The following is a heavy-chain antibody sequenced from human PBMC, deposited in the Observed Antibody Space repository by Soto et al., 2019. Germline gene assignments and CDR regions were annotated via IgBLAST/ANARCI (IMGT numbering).Heavy chain of an antibody. CDR2: TSDDGDIQ. V-gene: IGHV3-30-3*01. J-gene: IGHJ4*02. D-gene: IGHD5-18*01. CDR1: GFDFRNYA. Sequence: GGSLRLSCAASGFDFRNYAMHWVRQSPGKGPEWVAITSDDGDIQYYADSVKGRFTISRDNSKNTLYLQMTSLRSEDAAVYFCARAVDAAMDPLDYWGQGTLITVSS. CDR3: ARAVDAAMDPLDY.